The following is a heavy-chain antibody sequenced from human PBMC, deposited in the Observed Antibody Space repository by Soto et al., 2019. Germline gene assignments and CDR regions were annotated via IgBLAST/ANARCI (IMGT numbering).Heavy chain of an antibody. V-gene: IGHV1-69*06. CDR3: ARAQYSSGWYGYYYYGMDV. D-gene: IGHD6-19*01. CDR2: IIPIFGTA. CDR1: GGTFSSYA. J-gene: IGHJ6*02. Sequence: QVQLVQSGAEVKKPGSSVKVSCKASGGTFSSYAISWVRQAPGQGLEWMGGIIPIFGTANCAQKFQGRVTITADKSTSTAYMELSSLRSEDTAVYYCARAQYSSGWYGYYYYGMDVWGQGTTVTVSS.